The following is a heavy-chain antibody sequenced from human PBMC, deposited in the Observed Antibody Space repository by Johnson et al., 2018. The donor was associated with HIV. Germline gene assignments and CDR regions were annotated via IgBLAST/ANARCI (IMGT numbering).Heavy chain of an antibody. CDR1: GFTFDDYA. Sequence: VQLVESGGGLVQPGGSLRLSCAASGFTFDDYAMHWVRQAPGKGLEWVSVIYSGGSTYYADSVKGRFTISRDNSKNTLYLHMTSLRAEDTAVYYCARDQSNGWNRGAFDIWGQGTMVTVSS. J-gene: IGHJ3*02. V-gene: IGHV3-66*01. D-gene: IGHD6-19*01. CDR2: IYSGGST. CDR3: ARDQSNGWNRGAFDI.